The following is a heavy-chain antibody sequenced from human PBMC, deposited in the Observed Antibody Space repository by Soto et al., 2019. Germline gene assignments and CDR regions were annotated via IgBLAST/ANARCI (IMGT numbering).Heavy chain of an antibody. CDR2: IYYSGST. J-gene: IGHJ6*02. V-gene: IGHV4-61*01. CDR1: GGSVSSGSYY. Sequence: SETLSLTCTVSGGSVSSGSYYCSWIRQPPGKGLEWIGYIYYSGSTNYNPSLKSRVTISVDTSKNQFSLKLRSVTAANTAVYYCPRGFFWSGKTPASYYGMDVWGQGTTVTGSS. D-gene: IGHD3-3*01. CDR3: PRGFFWSGKTPASYYGMDV.